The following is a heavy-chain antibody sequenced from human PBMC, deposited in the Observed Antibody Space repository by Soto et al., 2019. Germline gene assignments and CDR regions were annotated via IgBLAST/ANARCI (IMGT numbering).Heavy chain of an antibody. CDR1: GFTFSSYG. V-gene: IGHV3-33*01. CDR3: ARGFSYGSSCYAGLGRYYYYVMDV. CDR2: IWYDGSNK. D-gene: IGHD6-13*01. Sequence: GGSLRLSCAASGFTFSSYGMHWVRQAPGKGLEWVAVIWYDGSNKYYADSVKGRFTISRDNSKNTLYLQMNSLRAEDTAVYYCARGFSYGSSCYAGLGRYYYYVMDVWGQGTTVTVSS. J-gene: IGHJ6*02.